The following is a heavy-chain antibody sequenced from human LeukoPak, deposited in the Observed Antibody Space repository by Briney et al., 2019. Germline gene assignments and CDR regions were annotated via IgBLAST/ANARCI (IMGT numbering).Heavy chain of an antibody. CDR1: GFIFEKYA. J-gene: IGHJ6*04. CDR3: ARIAVPIRRRYHIDV. Sequence: GGSLRLSCVASGFIFEKYAMHWVPQAPGKGLEWVSGIIWNGGVADYMDSVKGRITITRDNSDNSLYLQMSSLKVEDTALYYCARIAVPIRRRYHIDVWGKGITVTVSS. V-gene: IGHV3-9*01. D-gene: IGHD1-26*01. CDR2: IIWNGGVA.